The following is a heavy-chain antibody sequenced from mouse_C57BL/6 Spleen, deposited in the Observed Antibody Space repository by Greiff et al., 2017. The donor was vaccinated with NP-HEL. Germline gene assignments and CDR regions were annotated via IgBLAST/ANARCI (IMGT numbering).Heavy chain of an antibody. V-gene: IGHV5-4*01. CDR1: GFTFSSYA. Sequence: EVQLVESGGGLVKPGGSLKLSCAASGFTFSSYAMSWVRQTPEKRLEWVATISDGGSYTYYPDNVKGRFTISRDNAKNNLYLQMSHLKSEDTAMYYCARDRGGSSSWFAYWGQGTLVTVSA. D-gene: IGHD1-1*01. CDR3: ARDRGGSSSWFAY. J-gene: IGHJ3*01. CDR2: ISDGGSYT.